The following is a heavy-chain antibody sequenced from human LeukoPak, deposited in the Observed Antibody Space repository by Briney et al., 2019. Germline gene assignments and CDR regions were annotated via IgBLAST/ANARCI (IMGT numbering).Heavy chain of an antibody. D-gene: IGHD6-19*01. CDR2: INHSGST. Sequence: SETLSLTCAVYGGSFSGYYWSWIRQPPGKGLEWIGEINHSGSTNYNPSLKSRVTISVDTSKNQFSLKLSSVTAADTAVYYCARGALRGSGWYWFDPWGQGTLVTVSS. CDR1: GGSFSGYY. V-gene: IGHV4-34*01. J-gene: IGHJ5*02. CDR3: ARGALRGSGWYWFDP.